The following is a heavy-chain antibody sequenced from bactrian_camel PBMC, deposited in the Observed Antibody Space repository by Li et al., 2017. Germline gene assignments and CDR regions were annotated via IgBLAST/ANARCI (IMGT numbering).Heavy chain of an antibody. V-gene: IGHV3S54*01. CDR2: IDTDGGT. J-gene: IGHJ6*01. CDR1: SSVYC. CDR3: ATRLTYGGSWYPPDFGY. D-gene: IGHD6*01. Sequence: HVQLVESGGGSVDAGGSLKLTCVTSSSVYCVGWFRHPPGKREMREAVATIDTDGGTFYAASVKGRFTISKDNVKSTLYLQMNSLKTEDTAVYYCATRLTYGGSWYPPDFGYWGQGTQVTVS.